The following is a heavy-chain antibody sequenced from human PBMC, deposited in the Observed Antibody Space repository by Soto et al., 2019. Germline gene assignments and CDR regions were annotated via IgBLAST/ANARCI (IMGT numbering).Heavy chain of an antibody. Sequence: VESLKIACKGAGYNFTTFWICWVLQMPGKVLEWMGIIYPGDSETKYSPDFEGQVTISADRSTNTAYLQWRSLRASDTAMYYCARLGFPGAIYFDSWGLGTLVTVSS. CDR1: GYNFTTFW. V-gene: IGHV5-51*01. CDR2: IYPGDSET. J-gene: IGHJ4*02. CDR3: ARLGFPGAIYFDS.